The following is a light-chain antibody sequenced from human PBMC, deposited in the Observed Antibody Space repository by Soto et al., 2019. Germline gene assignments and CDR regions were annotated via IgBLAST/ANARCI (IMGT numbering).Light chain of an antibody. CDR2: AAS. J-gene: IGKJ5*01. V-gene: IGKV1-27*01. CDR1: QAISNY. Sequence: IPMTQSPSSLSASVGDRVTITCRASQAISNYLAWYQQKPGKVPKLLIYAASTLQSGVPSRFSGSGSGTDFTLTISSLQPEDVATYYCQKYSSAPGTFGQGTRLEIK. CDR3: QKYSSAPGT.